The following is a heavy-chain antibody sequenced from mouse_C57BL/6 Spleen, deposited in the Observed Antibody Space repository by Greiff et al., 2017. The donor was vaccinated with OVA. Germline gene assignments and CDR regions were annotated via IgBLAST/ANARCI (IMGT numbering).Heavy chain of an antibody. Sequence: EVKVVESGGGLVKPGGSLKLSCAASGFTFSDYGMHWVRQAPEKGLEWVAYISSGSSTIYYADTVKGRFTISRDNAKHTLFLQMTSLRSEDTAMYYCARGSYYSNYVGFYAMDYWGQGTSVTVSS. V-gene: IGHV5-17*01. CDR1: GFTFSDYG. J-gene: IGHJ4*01. D-gene: IGHD2-5*01. CDR2: ISSGSSTI. CDR3: ARGSYYSNYVGFYAMDY.